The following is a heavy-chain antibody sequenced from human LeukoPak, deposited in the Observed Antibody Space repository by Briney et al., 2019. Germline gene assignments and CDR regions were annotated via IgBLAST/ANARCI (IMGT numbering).Heavy chain of an antibody. Sequence: ASVTVSCKASVYTFTGYYMHWVRQPAGQGLEWMGWINPNSGGTNYAQKFQGRVTITRDTSISTAYIELSRLRSDDTAVYYCASAYSGYDPEGFDYWGQGTLVTV. D-gene: IGHD5-12*01. CDR1: VYTFTGYY. CDR3: ASAYSGYDPEGFDY. J-gene: IGHJ4*02. V-gene: IGHV1-2*02. CDR2: INPNSGGT.